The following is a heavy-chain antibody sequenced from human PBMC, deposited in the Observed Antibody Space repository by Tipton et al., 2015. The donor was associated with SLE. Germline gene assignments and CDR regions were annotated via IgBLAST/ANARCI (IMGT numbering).Heavy chain of an antibody. CDR3: ATTRFHYDSSGYHPYGFDI. J-gene: IGHJ3*02. V-gene: IGHV3-49*03. CDR1: GFKFDDYF. CDR2: IRSKAYGGTT. Sequence: SLRLSCPVSGFKFDDYFMSWFRQAPGKGLEWVGFIRSKAYGGTTEYGASVKGRFTISRDDSKSIAYLQMNSLKSEDTAVYFCATTRFHYDSSGYHPYGFDIWGQGTMVTVSS. D-gene: IGHD3-22*01.